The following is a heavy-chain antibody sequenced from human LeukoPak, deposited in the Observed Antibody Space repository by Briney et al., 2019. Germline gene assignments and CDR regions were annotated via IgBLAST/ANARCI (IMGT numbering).Heavy chain of an antibody. D-gene: IGHD1-26*01. V-gene: IGHV3-23*01. Sequence: GGSLRLSCAASEFIVSKNYMSWVRQAPGKGLEWVSGTSDRGDYTYYADSVKGRFTISRDNSKNTLYLQMNSLRAEDTALYFCAKKAQYNGNYPLDYWGQGTLVTVSS. J-gene: IGHJ4*02. CDR3: AKKAQYNGNYPLDY. CDR2: TSDRGDYT. CDR1: EFIVSKNY.